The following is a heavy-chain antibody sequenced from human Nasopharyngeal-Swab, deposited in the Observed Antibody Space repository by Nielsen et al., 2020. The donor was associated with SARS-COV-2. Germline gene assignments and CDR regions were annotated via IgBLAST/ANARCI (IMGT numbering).Heavy chain of an antibody. Sequence: SVKVSCKASGYTFTSYGISWVRQAPGQGLEWMGWISAYNGNTNYAQKLQGRVTMTTDTSTSTAYMGLRSLRSDDTAVYYCARTRIAGQEYYFDYWGQGTLVTVSS. CDR3: ARTRIAGQEYYFDY. J-gene: IGHJ4*02. V-gene: IGHV1-18*01. D-gene: IGHD6-13*01. CDR2: ISAYNGNT. CDR1: GYTFTSYG.